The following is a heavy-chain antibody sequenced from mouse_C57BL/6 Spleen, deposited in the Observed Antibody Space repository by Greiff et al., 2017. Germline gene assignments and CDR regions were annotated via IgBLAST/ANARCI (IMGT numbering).Heavy chain of an antibody. D-gene: IGHD1-1*01. Sequence: QVQLKESGAELARPGASVKMSCKASGYTFTSYTMHWVKQRPGQGLEWIGYINPSSGYTKYNQKFKDKATLTADKSSSTAYMQLSSLTSEDSAVYYCARTVEDAMDYWGQGTSVTVSS. J-gene: IGHJ4*01. CDR3: ARTVEDAMDY. CDR2: INPSSGYT. CDR1: GYTFTSYT. V-gene: IGHV1-4*01.